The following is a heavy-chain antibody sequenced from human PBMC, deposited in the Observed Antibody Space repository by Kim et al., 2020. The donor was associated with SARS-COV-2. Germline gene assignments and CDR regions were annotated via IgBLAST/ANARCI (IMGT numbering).Heavy chain of an antibody. CDR1: GFTLSSYD. Sequence: GGSLRLSCAASGFTLSSYDMHWVRQAAGGGLEWVSSIGYGGETYYADSVRGRFTISRENAKRSLYLQINSLRAGDTAIYYCSRGIGPGTWAAWDCWGPGTLVTVAS. J-gene: IGHJ4*02. CDR3: SRGIGPGTWAAWDC. CDR2: IGYGGET. V-gene: IGHV3-13*01. D-gene: IGHD6-13*01.